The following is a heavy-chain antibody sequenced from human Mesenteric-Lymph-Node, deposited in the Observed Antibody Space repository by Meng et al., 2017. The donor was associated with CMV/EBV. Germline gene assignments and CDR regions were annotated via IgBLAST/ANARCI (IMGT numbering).Heavy chain of an antibody. D-gene: IGHD4-11*01. CDR1: GFTFSNAW. CDR3: TITVTTNQKNYYYYGMDV. CDR2: IKSKTDGGTT. Sequence: GESLKISCAASGFTFSNAWMSWVRQAPGKGLEWVGRIKSKTDGGTTDYAAPVKGRFTISRDDSKNTLYLQMNSLKTEDTAVYYCTITVTTNQKNYYYYGMDVWGQGTTVTVSS. J-gene: IGHJ6*02. V-gene: IGHV3-15*01.